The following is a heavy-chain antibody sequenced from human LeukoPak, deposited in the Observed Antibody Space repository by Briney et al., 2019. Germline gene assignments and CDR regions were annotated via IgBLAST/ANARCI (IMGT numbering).Heavy chain of an antibody. Sequence: GGSLRHSCTASGFTFGDYGMSWIRQAPGKGLEGVTFIRSKAYGGTTEYAASVKGRFTISRDDSKSIAYLQMSCLKSEDTAVYYCARPLSGSYVSAIDYWGQGTLVTVSS. CDR2: IRSKAYGGTT. V-gene: IGHV3-49*03. CDR3: ARPLSGSYVSAIDY. CDR1: GFTFGDYG. D-gene: IGHD1-26*01. J-gene: IGHJ4*02.